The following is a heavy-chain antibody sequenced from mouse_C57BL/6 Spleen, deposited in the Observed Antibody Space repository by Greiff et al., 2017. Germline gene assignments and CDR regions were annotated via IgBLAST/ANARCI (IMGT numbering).Heavy chain of an antibody. CDR3: ARLAYSNYDYYAMDY. D-gene: IGHD2-5*01. CDR1: GYSFTGYY. J-gene: IGHJ4*01. V-gene: IGHV1-42*01. CDR2: INPSTGGT. Sequence: EVQLQQSGPELVKPGASVKISCKASGYSFTGYYMNWVKQSPEKSLEWIGEINPSTGGTTYNQKFKAKATLTVDKSSSTAYMQLKSLTSEDSAVYYCARLAYSNYDYYAMDYWGQGTSVTVSS.